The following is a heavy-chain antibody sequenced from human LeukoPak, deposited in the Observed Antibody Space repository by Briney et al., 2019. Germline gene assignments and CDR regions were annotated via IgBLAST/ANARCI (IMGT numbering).Heavy chain of an antibody. CDR3: ARVDVQQLAYGMDV. V-gene: IGHV4-59*07. CDR2: IYYSGST. J-gene: IGHJ6*02. CDR1: GGSISRYY. Sequence: PSDTLSLTCTVSGGSISRYYWSWIRQPPGKGLEWIGYIYYSGSTNYNPALKSRATISVDTSKNQFSLKLSSVTAADTGVYYCARVDVQQLAYGMDVWGQGTTVTVSS. D-gene: IGHD6-13*01.